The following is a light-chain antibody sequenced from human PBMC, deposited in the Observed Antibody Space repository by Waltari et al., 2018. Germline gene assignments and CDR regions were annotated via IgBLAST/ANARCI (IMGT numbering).Light chain of an antibody. CDR1: QSVSRS. CDR2: AAS. CDR3: QHYVRLPAT. V-gene: IGKV3-20*01. Sequence: EIVLTQSPGTLSLSPGERATLSCRASQSVSRSLAWYQQKPGQAPSLLIYAASTRATGIPDRFSGSGSGTDFSLTISRLEPEDSAVYYCQHYVRLPATFGQGTKVEIK. J-gene: IGKJ1*01.